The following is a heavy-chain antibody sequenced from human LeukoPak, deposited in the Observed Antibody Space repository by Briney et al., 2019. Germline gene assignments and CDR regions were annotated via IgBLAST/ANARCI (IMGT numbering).Heavy chain of an antibody. J-gene: IGHJ4*02. D-gene: IGHD6-19*01. V-gene: IGHV3-23*05. CDR2: IYGSGTST. CDR1: GFTFSSYA. Sequence: GGPLRLSCAASGFTFSSYAMSWARQAPGKGLEWVSGIYGSGTSTYYADSVKGRSTISRDNSKNALYLQMNSLRAEDTAVYYCVKGHSSGWVSEYWGQGTLVTVSS. CDR3: VKGHSSGWVSEY.